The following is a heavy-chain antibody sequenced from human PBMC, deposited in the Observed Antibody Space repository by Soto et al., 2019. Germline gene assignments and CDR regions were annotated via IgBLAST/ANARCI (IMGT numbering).Heavy chain of an antibody. Sequence: SETLSLTCIVSNYSISSGYHWGWIRQPPGKGLEGIGTIYQSGNTYQNPSLKSRVVLSIDTSKNQFSLNLRNVTAADTAVYYCVRGKVNFDFWGKGILVTVSS. V-gene: IGHV4-38-2*02. CDR1: NYSISSGYH. CDR2: IYQSGNT. J-gene: IGHJ4*02. CDR3: VRGKVNFDF.